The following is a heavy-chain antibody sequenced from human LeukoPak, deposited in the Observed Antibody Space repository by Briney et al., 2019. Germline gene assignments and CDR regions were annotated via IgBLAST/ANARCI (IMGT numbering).Heavy chain of an antibody. V-gene: IGHV3-43*02. CDR3: AKAEGYDILTGLDY. CDR1: GLPIGDFA. D-gene: IGHD3-9*01. J-gene: IGHJ4*02. Sequence: GGSLRLSCVASGLPIGDFAMHWVRQAPGQGLEWVSLISGDGVSTFFTDSVKGRFSISRDNSKNSLFLEMSSLRTEDTAMYYCAKAEGYDILTGLDYWGQGTLVTVSS. CDR2: ISGDGVST.